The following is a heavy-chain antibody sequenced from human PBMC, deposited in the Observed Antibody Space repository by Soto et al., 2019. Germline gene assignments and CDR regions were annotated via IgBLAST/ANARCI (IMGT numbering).Heavy chain of an antibody. CDR3: ARRDSSSWYLF. V-gene: IGHV4-31*03. CDR2: IYYSGST. CDR1: GGSISSGGYY. J-gene: IGHJ4*02. D-gene: IGHD6-13*01. Sequence: QVQLQESGPGLVKPSQTLSLTCTVSGGSISSGGYYWSWIRQHPGKGLEWIGYIYYSGSTYYNPSLKGRVNISVDTSKNQFSLKLSSVTAADTAVYYCARRDSSSWYLFWGQGTLVTVSS.